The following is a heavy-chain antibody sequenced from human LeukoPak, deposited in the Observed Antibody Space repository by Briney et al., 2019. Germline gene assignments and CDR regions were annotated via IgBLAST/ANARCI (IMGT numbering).Heavy chain of an antibody. CDR1: GGTFSSYA. D-gene: IGHD6-19*01. V-gene: IGHV1-69*04. CDR2: IIPILGIA. Sequence: GASVKVSCKASGGTFSSYAISWVRQAPGQGLEWMGRIIPILGIANYAQKFQGRVTITADKSTSTAYMELRSLRSDDTAVYYCARAVAGHWYFDLWGRGTLVTVSS. J-gene: IGHJ2*01. CDR3: ARAVAGHWYFDL.